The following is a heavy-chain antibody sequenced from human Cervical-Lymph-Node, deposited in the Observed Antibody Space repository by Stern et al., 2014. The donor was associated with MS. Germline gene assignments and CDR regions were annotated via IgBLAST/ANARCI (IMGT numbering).Heavy chain of an antibody. V-gene: IGHV1-2*02. CDR1: GYNFIEYY. CDR3: ARVRDY. Sequence: QVQLVESGTEVKKPGASVKVSCKTSGYNFIEYYIHWVRQAPGQGLEWVGWVNPNNGDTNYAQKFRGRIAMTSDTSINTTYMELNRLTSGDTGIYYCARVRDYWGQGALVTVSS. J-gene: IGHJ4*02. CDR2: VNPNNGDT.